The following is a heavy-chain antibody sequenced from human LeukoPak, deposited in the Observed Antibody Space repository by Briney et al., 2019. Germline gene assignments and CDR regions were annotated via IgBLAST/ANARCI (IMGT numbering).Heavy chain of an antibody. D-gene: IGHD6-19*01. J-gene: IGHJ3*02. CDR2: ISFDGNIK. CDR3: ARDLLAFGSSGRFWFALDM. CDR1: GFTFRSHA. V-gene: IGHV3-30-3*01. Sequence: AGGSLRLSCTASGFTFRSHAMHWVRQAAGKGLEWVAVISFDGNIKYYADPVKGRVTVSRDNTKNTLSLQMSSLTSEDTAPYYCARDLLAFGSSGRFWFALDMWGQGTLVTVSS.